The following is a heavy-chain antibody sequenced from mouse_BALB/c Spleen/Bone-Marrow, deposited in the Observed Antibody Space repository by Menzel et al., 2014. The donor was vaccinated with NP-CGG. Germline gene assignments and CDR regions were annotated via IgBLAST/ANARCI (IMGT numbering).Heavy chain of an antibody. Sequence: VQLQQSGPELVKPGASMKISCKASGYSFTGYTMDWVKQSHGKNLDWIGLINPYNGGTNYNQKFKDKATLTVDKSSSTAYMELLRLTSEDSAVYYCASVGVGYLDYWGQGTTLTVSS. J-gene: IGHJ2*01. V-gene: IGHV1-18*01. D-gene: IGHD1-1*02. CDR3: ASVGVGYLDY. CDR2: INPYNGGT. CDR1: GYSFTGYT.